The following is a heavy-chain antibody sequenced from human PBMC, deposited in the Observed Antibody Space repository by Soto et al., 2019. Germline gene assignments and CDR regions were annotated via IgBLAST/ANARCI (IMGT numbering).Heavy chain of an antibody. CDR3: ARGRHGLEI. V-gene: IGHV3-11*01. Sequence: VGSLRLSCAASGLTFIDFYMSWVRQAPGKGLDWVSYIDPSGTTIVYADSVKGRFTVSRDNAKNSLYLQMDSLRGEDSAVYYCARGRHGLEIWGRGTTVTVSS. CDR1: GLTFIDFY. J-gene: IGHJ6*02. CDR2: IDPSGTTI.